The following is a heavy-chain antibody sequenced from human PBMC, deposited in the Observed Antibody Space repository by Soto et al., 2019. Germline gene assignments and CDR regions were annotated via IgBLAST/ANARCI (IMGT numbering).Heavy chain of an antibody. D-gene: IGHD5-18*01. V-gene: IGHV3-30*03. J-gene: IGHJ4*02. CDR1: GFTFTSYG. CDR2: ISHDGGIQ. CDR3: VSDRGYGHASVPYS. Sequence: QAHLVESGGGVVQPGRSLRLSCAASGFTFTSYGMHWVRQAPGTRLEWVAVISHDGGIQHYADSVKGRFTISRDNSKNMVLLQMNSLRAEDTAVYYCVSDRGYGHASVPYSWGQGTLVSVSS.